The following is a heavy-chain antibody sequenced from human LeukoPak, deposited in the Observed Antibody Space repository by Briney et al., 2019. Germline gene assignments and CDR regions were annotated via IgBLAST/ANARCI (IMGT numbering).Heavy chain of an antibody. CDR2: INHSGST. CDR3: ARSRYSSSSGYFDL. D-gene: IGHD6-13*01. V-gene: IGHV4-34*01. J-gene: IGHJ2*01. Sequence: SETLSLTCAVYGGSFSGYYWSWIRQPPGKGLEWIGEINHSGSTNYNPSLKSRVTISVDTSKNQFSLKLSSVTAADTAVYYCARSRYSSSSGYFDLWGRGTLVTVSS. CDR1: GGSFSGYY.